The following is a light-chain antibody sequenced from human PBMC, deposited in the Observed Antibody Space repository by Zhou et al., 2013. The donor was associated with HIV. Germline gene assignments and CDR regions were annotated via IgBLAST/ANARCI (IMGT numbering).Light chain of an antibody. Sequence: EIVLTQSPAALSLSPGERATLSCGASQSVTGSFLAWYQQTPGLAPRLLIYDASRRAAGIPDRFIGSGSGTDFTLTISRLEPDDFAVYYCQQYGSTPYTFGQGTKVEIK. J-gene: IGKJ2*01. CDR3: QQYGSTPYT. V-gene: IGKV3D-20*01. CDR2: DAS. CDR1: QSVTGSF.